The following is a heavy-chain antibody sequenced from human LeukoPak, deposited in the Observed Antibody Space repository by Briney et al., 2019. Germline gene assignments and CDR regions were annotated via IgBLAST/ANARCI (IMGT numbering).Heavy chain of an antibody. V-gene: IGHV3-69-1*01. J-gene: IGHJ4*02. CDR1: GFTFSSYA. CDR3: ARYYFGSGNYRTFDR. CDR2: ISNTGVT. D-gene: IGHD3-10*01. Sequence: GGSLRLSCAASGFTFSSYAMSWVRQAPGKGLDWVSTISNTGVTHYADSVKGRFTISRDSAKNSQYLQIYSLRDEDTAVYYCARYYFGSGNYRTFDRWGQGTLVIVSS.